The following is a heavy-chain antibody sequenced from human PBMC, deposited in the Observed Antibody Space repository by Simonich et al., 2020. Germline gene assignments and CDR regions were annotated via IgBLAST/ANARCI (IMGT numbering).Heavy chain of an antibody. V-gene: IGHV3-30*07. Sequence: QVQLVESGGGVVQPGRSLRLSCAASGFSFLSYAMHWVRQAPGKGLEGVAIKKNDGRNKYDADSVKGRFTISRDNSKNTLYLQMNSLRAEDTAVYYCAREGAGNDAFDIWGQGTMVTVSS. CDR2: KKNDGRNK. D-gene: IGHD1-26*01. CDR1: GFSFLSYA. J-gene: IGHJ3*02. CDR3: AREGAGNDAFDI.